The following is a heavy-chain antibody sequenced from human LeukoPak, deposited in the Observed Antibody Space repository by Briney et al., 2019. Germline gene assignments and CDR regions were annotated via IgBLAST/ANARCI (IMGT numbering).Heavy chain of an antibody. D-gene: IGHD6-13*01. CDR3: VRQAAARWAVDY. CDR2: INPDTGGT. J-gene: IGHJ4*02. CDR1: GYTFTGYY. Sequence: ASVKVSCKASGYTFTGYYLHWVRQAPGQGLEWMGWINPDTGGTNFAQKFQGRVTMTRDTSISTAYMELSSLRSDDTAMYYCVRQAAARWAVDYWGQGSLVTVSS. V-gene: IGHV1-2*02.